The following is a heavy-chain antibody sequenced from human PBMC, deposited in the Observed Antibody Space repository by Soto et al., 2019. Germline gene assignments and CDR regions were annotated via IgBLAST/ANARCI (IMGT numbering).Heavy chain of an antibody. CDR2: ISAHNGNT. Sequence: QVHLVQSGAEVKKPGASVKVSCKASGYTFTSYGITWVRQAPGQGLEGMGWISAHNGNTDSAQKLQGRVIVSRDTSTSTAYMELRSLRSDDTAVYYCARGRYWDYWGQGALVTVSS. CDR3: ARGRYWDY. V-gene: IGHV1-18*01. J-gene: IGHJ4*02. D-gene: IGHD2-8*02. CDR1: GYTFTSYG.